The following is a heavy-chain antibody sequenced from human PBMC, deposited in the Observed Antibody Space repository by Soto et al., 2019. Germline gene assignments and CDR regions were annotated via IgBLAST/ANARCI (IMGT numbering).Heavy chain of an antibody. CDR2: ISSNGGTT. CDR1: GFTFSSYD. J-gene: IGHJ4*02. V-gene: IGHV3-64*01. CDR3: VRRVSGNYDY. D-gene: IGHD1-7*01. Sequence: EVQLAESGGGMVQPGGSLRLSCVASGFTFSSYDMHWVRQAPGKGLEYVSSISSNGGTTYYGNSVKGRFTIPRDNSKNTLYLQMGSLRAEDMAVYYFVRRVSGNYDYWGQGTLVTVSS.